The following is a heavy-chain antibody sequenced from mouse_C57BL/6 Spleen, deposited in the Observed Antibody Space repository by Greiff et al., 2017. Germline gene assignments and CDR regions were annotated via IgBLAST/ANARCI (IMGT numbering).Heavy chain of an antibody. Sequence: VKLMESGAELVKPGASVKISCKASGYAFSSYWMNWVKQRPGKGLEWIGQIYPGDGDTNYNGKFKGKATLTADKSSSTAYMQLSSLTSEDSAVYFCARSWADYGSSYSYFDDWGQGTTLTVSS. CDR3: ARSWADYGSSYSYFDD. J-gene: IGHJ2*01. CDR2: IYPGDGDT. V-gene: IGHV1-80*01. D-gene: IGHD1-1*01. CDR1: GYAFSSYW.